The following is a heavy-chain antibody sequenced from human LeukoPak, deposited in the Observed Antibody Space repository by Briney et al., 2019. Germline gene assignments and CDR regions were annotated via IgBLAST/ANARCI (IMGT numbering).Heavy chain of an antibody. V-gene: IGHV4-59*01. CDR2: IYYSGST. CDR1: GGSISSYY. D-gene: IGHD1-26*01. Sequence: SETLSLTYTVSGGSISSYYWSWIRQPPGKGLEWIGYIYYSGSTNYNPSLKSRVTISVDTSKNQFSLKLSSVTAADTAVYYCARSNSGSYWYYFDYWGQGTLVTVSS. J-gene: IGHJ4*02. CDR3: ARSNSGSYWYYFDY.